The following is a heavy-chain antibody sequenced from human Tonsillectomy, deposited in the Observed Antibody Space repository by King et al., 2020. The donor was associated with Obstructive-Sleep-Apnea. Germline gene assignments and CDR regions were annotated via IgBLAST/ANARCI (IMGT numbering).Heavy chain of an antibody. D-gene: IGHD4-17*01. V-gene: IGHV3-74*01. CDR3: ARELYGDYGVDY. Sequence: DVQLVESGGGLVQPGGSLRLSCAASGFTLSRYWMHWVRQAPGKGLVWVSGIKSDGISTTYADSVRGRFPISRDNAKNTLYLQMNSLRAEDTAVYYCARELYGDYGVDYWGQGTLVTVSS. J-gene: IGHJ4*02. CDR1: GFTLSRYW. CDR2: IKSDGIST.